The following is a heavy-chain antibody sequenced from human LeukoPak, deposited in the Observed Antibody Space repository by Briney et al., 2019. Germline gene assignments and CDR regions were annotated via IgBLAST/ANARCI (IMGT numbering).Heavy chain of an antibody. J-gene: IGHJ4*02. CDR2: INPSGGST. Sequence: ASAKVSCKASGYTFTSYYMHWVRQAPGQGLEWMGIINPSGGSTSYAQKFQGRVTMTRDMSTSTVYMELSSLRSEDTAVYYCARVATVMMDSIDYWGQGTLVTVSS. CDR1: GYTFTSYY. D-gene: IGHD3/OR15-3a*01. CDR3: ARVATVMMDSIDY. V-gene: IGHV1-46*01.